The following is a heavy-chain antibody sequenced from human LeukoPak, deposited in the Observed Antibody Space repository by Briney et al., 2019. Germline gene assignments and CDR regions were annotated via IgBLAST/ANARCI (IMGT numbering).Heavy chain of an antibody. CDR1: GYTFTGYY. V-gene: IGHV1-2*02. CDR3: ARVAAFIAAAELDY. J-gene: IGHJ4*02. D-gene: IGHD6-13*01. CDR2: INPNTGGT. Sequence: ASVKVSCKASGYTFTGYYMYWVRQAPGQGLEWMGWINPNTGGTNYAQTFQGRVSMTRDTSISTAYMELSRLRSDDTAVYYCARVAAFIAAAELDYWGQGTPVIVSS.